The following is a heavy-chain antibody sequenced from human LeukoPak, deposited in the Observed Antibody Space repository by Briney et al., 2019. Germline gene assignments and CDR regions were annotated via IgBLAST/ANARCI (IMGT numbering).Heavy chain of an antibody. V-gene: IGHV3-30*04. CDR1: GFAFSSYA. CDR2: ISYDGSNK. D-gene: IGHD6-19*01. J-gene: IGHJ1*01. CDR3: AKARPPVGIAVAAKNYQH. Sequence: PGRSLRLSCAASGFAFSSYAMHWVRQAPGKGLEWVAVISYDGSNKYYADSVKGRFTISRDNSKNTLYLQMNSLRAEDTAVYYCAKARPPVGIAVAAKNYQHWGQGTLVTVSS.